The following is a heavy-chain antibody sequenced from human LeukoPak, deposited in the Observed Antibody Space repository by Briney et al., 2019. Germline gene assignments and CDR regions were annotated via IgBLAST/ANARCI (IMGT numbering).Heavy chain of an antibody. CDR2: INHSGST. CDR1: GGSFSGYY. D-gene: IGHD3-3*01. V-gene: IGHV4-34*01. Sequence: TETLSLTCAVYGGSFSGYYWSWIRQPPGKGLEWIGEINHSGSTNYNPSLKSRVTISVDTSKNQFSLKLSSVTAADTAVYYCASSEYDFWSGYHDYWGQGTLVTVFS. CDR3: ASSEYDFWSGYHDY. J-gene: IGHJ4*02.